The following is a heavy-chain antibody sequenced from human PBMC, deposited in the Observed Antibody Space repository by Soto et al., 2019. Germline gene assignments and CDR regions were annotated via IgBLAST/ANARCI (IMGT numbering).Heavy chain of an antibody. J-gene: IGHJ6*02. D-gene: IGHD3-10*01. CDR2: IGTAGDT. CDR3: ARDSAADGMDV. CDR1: GFTFGNYE. V-gene: IGHV3-13*01. Sequence: GGSLRLSCASSGFTFGNYEIHWVRQATGKALEWVSLIGTAGDTYYPDSVKGRFTVSREDAKNSLYLQMNSLRADDTAVYYCARDSAADGMDVWGQGTTVTVSS.